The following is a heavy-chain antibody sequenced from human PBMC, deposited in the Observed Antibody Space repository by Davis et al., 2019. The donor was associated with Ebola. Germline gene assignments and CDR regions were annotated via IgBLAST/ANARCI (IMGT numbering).Heavy chain of an antibody. CDR3: AKDKNYDFWSGYPHDAFDI. CDR2: ISGSGGST. Sequence: GESLKISCAASGFTFSSYAMSWVRQAPGKGLEWVSAISGSGGSTYYADSVKGRFTISRDNSKNTLYLQMNSLRAEDTAIYYCAKDKNYDFWSGYPHDAFDIWGQGTMVTASP. D-gene: IGHD3-3*01. J-gene: IGHJ3*02. CDR1: GFTFSSYA. V-gene: IGHV3-23*01.